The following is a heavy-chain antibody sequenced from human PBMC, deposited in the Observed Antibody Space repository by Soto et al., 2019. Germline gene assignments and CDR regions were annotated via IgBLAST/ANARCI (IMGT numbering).Heavy chain of an antibody. CDR1: GFTFSSYA. D-gene: IGHD2-15*01. CDR2: ISGSGGST. Sequence: PGGSLRLSCAASGFTFSSYAMSWVRQAPGKGLEWVSAISGSGGSTYYADSVKGRFTISRDNSKNTLYLQMNSLRAEDTAVYYCAKDNAAATAYYYYYGMDVWGQGTTVTVSS. J-gene: IGHJ6*02. V-gene: IGHV3-23*01. CDR3: AKDNAAATAYYYYYGMDV.